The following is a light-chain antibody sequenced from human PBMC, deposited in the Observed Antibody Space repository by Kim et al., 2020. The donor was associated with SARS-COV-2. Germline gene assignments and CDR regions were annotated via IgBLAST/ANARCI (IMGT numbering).Light chain of an antibody. CDR1: QSLRHSNGYNY. Sequence: EPASISCRSSQSLRHSNGYNYLEWYRHKPGHSPQLLIYLGSNRASGVPDRFSGSGSGTDFTLKISRVEAEDVGVYYCMQALQTPYSFGQGTKLEI. V-gene: IGKV2-28*01. CDR2: LGS. CDR3: MQALQTPYS. J-gene: IGKJ2*03.